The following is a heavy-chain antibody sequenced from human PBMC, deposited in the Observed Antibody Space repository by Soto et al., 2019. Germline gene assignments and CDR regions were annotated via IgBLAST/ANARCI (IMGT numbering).Heavy chain of an antibody. D-gene: IGHD6-13*01. CDR2: VHNSGGT. J-gene: IGHJ4*02. V-gene: IGHV4-59*01. CDR3: ARYRREAVAGYTLDN. CDR1: GGSISSNY. Sequence: SETLSLTCTVSGGSISSNYWTWIRQPPGKGLEWLGDVHNSGGTNDNPSPKSRVTISEDTYKSQFSLKVNSMTAADTAVYYCARYRREAVAGYTLDNWGQGILVTVSS.